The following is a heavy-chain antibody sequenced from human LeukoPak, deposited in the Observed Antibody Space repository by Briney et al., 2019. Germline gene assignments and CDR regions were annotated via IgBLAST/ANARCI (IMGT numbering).Heavy chain of an antibody. CDR2: IIPILGIA. J-gene: IGHJ6*02. D-gene: IGHD6-19*01. CDR1: GGTFISYT. CDR3: ARGKRSSEVDV. V-gene: IGHV1-69*02. Sequence: ASVKVSCKASGGTFISYTISWVRQAPGQGLEWMGRIIPILGIANYAQKFQGRVTITADKSTSTAYMELSSLRSEDTAVYYCARGKRSSEVDVWGQGTTVTVSS.